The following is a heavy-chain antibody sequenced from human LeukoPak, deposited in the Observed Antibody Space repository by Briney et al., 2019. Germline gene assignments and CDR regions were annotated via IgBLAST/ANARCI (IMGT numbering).Heavy chain of an antibody. D-gene: IGHD5-18*01. CDR1: GGSISSYY. V-gene: IGHV4-59*01. CDR3: AGRPTYSYGQRYFDY. J-gene: IGHJ4*02. Sequence: SETLSLTCTVSGGSISSYYWSWIRQPPGKGLEWIGYIYYSGSTNYNPSLKSRVTISVDTSKNQFSLKLSSVTAADTAVYYCAGRPTYSYGQRYFDYWGQGTLVTVSS. CDR2: IYYSGST.